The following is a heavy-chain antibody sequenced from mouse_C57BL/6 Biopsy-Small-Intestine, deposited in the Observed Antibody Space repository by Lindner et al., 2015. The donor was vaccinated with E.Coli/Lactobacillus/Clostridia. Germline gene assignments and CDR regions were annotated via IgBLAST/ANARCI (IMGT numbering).Heavy chain of an antibody. V-gene: IGHV1-80*01. Sequence: VQLQESGAELVKPGASVKISCKASGYAFSSYWMNWVKQRPGQGLQWIGQIYPGDGDINYNGKFKDKATLTADKSSSTACMQISSLTSEDSAVYFCARGEREDFDYWGQGTTLTVSS. J-gene: IGHJ2*01. CDR3: ARGEREDFDY. CDR2: IYPGDGDI. CDR1: GYAFSSYW.